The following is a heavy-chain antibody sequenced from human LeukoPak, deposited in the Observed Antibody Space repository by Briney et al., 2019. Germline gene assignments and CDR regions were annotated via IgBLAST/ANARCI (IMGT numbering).Heavy chain of an antibody. V-gene: IGHV3-11*04. CDR2: ISSSGSTI. D-gene: IGHD2-15*01. CDR1: GGSISSSSYY. CDR3: APGGLGYCSGGSCFVDY. Sequence: LSLTCTVSGGSISSSSYYWGWIRQPPGKGLEWVSYISSSGSTIYYADSVKGRFTISRDNAKNSLYLQMNSLRAEDTAVYYCAPGGLGYCSGGSCFVDYWGQGTLVTVSS. J-gene: IGHJ4*02.